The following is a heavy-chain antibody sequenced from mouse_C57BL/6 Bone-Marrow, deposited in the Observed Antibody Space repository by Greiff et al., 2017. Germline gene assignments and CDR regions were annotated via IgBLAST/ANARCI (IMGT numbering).Heavy chain of an antibody. J-gene: IGHJ1*03. CDR1: GFTFSDFY. V-gene: IGHV7-1*01. Sequence: EVKLMESGGGLVQSGRSLRLSCATSGFTFSDFYMEWVRQAPGKGLAWIAASRNKANDYTTEYSASVKGRFLVSRDTSQSILYLQMNALRAEDTAIYYCARGAGDYDWDWYFDVWGTGTTVTVSS. CDR3: ARGAGDYDWDWYFDV. CDR2: SRNKANDYTT. D-gene: IGHD2-4*01.